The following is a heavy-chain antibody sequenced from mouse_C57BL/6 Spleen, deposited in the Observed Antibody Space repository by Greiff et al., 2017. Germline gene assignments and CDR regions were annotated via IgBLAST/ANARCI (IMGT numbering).Heavy chain of an antibody. CDR1: GYTFTSYW. V-gene: IGHV1-5*01. Sequence: VQLQQSGTVLARPGASVKMSCKTSGYTFTSYWMHWVKQRPGQGLEWIGAIYPGNSDTSYNQKFKGKAKLTAVTSASTAYMELSSLTNEDSAVYYCTRGAYGSSYGAYWGQGTLVTVSA. CDR3: TRGAYGSSYGAY. D-gene: IGHD1-1*01. J-gene: IGHJ3*01. CDR2: IYPGNSDT.